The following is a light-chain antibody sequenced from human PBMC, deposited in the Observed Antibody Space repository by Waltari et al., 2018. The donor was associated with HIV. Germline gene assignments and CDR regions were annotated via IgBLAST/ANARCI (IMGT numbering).Light chain of an antibody. J-gene: IGLJ1*01. CDR3: SSYAGSSMSYA. Sequence: QSALTQPPPASGSPGQSVSISCTVASRDVVAFKYVSWYQQHPGKAPNLLIYDVTKRPSGVPDRFSGSKSGNTASLTVSGLQAEDEAHYYCSSYAGSSMSYAFGTGTKVTVL. CDR2: DVT. V-gene: IGLV2-8*01. CDR1: SRDVVAFKY.